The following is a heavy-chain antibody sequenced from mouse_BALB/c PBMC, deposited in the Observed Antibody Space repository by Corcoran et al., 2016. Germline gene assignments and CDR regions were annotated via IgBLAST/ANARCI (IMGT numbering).Heavy chain of an antibody. V-gene: IGHV1-18*01. D-gene: IGHD2-14*01. CDR3: ARWGYRYAADY. CDR1: GYTFTEYT. Sequence: EVQLQQSGPELAKAVASEKISCKTSGYTFTEYTMHWVKQNHGKSLEWIGGINPNNGGTSYNQKFKGKATLTVDKSSSTAYMQRNSRTSEDSAVYACARWGYRYAADYWGQGTTLTVSS. CDR2: INPNNGGT. J-gene: IGHJ2*01.